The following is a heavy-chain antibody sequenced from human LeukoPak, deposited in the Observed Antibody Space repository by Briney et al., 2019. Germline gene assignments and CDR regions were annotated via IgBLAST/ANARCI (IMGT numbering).Heavy chain of an antibody. D-gene: IGHD6-19*01. V-gene: IGHV3-30*18. CDR3: AKDGARGSSGWYLPNWFDP. CDR2: ISYDGSNK. Sequence: GGSLRLSCAASGFTFSSYGMHWVRQAPGKGLEWVAVISYDGSNKYYADSVKGRFTISRDNSKNTLYLQMNSLRAEDTAVYYCAKDGARGSSGWYLPNWFDPWGQGTLVTVSS. J-gene: IGHJ5*02. CDR1: GFTFSSYG.